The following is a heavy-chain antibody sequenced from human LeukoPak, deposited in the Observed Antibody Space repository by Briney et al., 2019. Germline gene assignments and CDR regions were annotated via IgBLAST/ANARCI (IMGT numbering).Heavy chain of an antibody. CDR2: INPNSGGT. D-gene: IGHD4-17*01. J-gene: IGHJ5*02. V-gene: IGHV1-2*02. CDR1: GYTFIGYY. CDR3: AIETYGDTRPNWFDP. Sequence: ASVKVSCKASGYTFIGYYMHWVRQAPGQGLEWMGWINPNSGGTNYAQEFQGRVTMTRDTSISTAYMELSRLRSDDTAVYYCAIETYGDTRPNWFDPWGQGTLVTVSS.